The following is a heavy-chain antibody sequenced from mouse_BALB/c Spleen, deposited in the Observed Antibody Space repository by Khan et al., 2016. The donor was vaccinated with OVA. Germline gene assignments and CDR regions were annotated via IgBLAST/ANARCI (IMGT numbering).Heavy chain of an antibody. D-gene: IGHD4-1*01. Sequence: VQLQQSGAELVKPGASVKLSCTASGFNMKDTYMHWVKQRSEQGLEWIGRIDPANGNTKYDPKFQDKATITADTSSNTAYLQLSSLTSEDTAVYYCVRDYWDVFAYWGQGTLVTVSA. CDR3: VRDYWDVFAY. V-gene: IGHV14-3*02. CDR2: IDPANGNT. J-gene: IGHJ3*01. CDR1: GFNMKDTY.